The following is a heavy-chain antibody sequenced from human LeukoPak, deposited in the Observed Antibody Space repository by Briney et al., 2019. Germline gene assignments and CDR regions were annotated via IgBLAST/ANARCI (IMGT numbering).Heavy chain of an antibody. D-gene: IGHD3-22*01. CDR3: ARRYYYDSSGAFDP. Sequence: TSETLSLTCTVSGVSISSYYWSWIRQPPGKGLEWIGYIYYSGSTNYNPSLKSRVTISVDTSKNQFSLKLSSVTAADTAVYYCARRYYYDSSGAFDPWGQGTLVTVSS. J-gene: IGHJ5*02. V-gene: IGHV4-59*01. CDR2: IYYSGST. CDR1: GVSISSYY.